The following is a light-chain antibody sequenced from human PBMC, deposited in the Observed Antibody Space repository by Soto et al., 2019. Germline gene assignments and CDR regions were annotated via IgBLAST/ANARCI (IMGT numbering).Light chain of an antibody. CDR2: DTS. CDR3: QHTLKWPPT. J-gene: IGKJ1*01. Sequence: AAMDMTTGERITISGGGSQSVTRQVLWYQHRPGQAPRLLIYDTSARAAGIPARFSGSGSATEFTLTISSLQSEDFALYYCQHTLKWPPTFGQGTIVEVK. CDR1: QSVTRQ. V-gene: IGKV3-15*01.